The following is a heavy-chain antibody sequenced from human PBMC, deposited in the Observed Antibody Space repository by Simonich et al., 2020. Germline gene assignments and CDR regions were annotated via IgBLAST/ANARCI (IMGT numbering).Heavy chain of an antibody. D-gene: IGHD1-1*01. CDR1: GGSFSGYY. CDR3: ARHLQLGPFDY. V-gene: IGHV4-34*01. CDR2: INHTGRT. J-gene: IGHJ4*02. Sequence: QVQLQQWGAGLLKPSETLSLTCAVYGGSFSGYYWSWIHQPPGKVPEWIGEINHTGRTNYNPSLKSRVTISVDPSKNQFSLKLSSVTAADTAVYYCARHLQLGPFDYWGQGTLVTVSS.